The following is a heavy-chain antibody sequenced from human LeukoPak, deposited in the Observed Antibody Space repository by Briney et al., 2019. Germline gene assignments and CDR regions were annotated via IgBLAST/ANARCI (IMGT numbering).Heavy chain of an antibody. CDR1: GFTFSDSS. V-gene: IGHV3-23*01. CDR2: IGGSGLDT. CDR3: AKEGVILGPSHFDH. J-gene: IGHJ4*02. D-gene: IGHD2-21*01. Sequence: GGSLRLSCAASGFTFSDSSMNWVRQGPGKGLEWVSSIGGSGLDTYYPDSVKGRFFISRDNAKSTLYLQMNSLGAEDTAVYFCAKEGVILGPSHFDHWGQGTLVTVSS.